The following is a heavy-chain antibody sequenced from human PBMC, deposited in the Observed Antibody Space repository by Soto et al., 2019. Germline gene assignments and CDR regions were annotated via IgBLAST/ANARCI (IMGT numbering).Heavy chain of an antibody. CDR1: GFTFSNYA. Sequence: PGGSLRLSCAASGFTFSNYAMSWVRQAPGKGLEWVSGIDSGGGTTHLADSVKGRFTISRDNAKNTLYLQMNSLRAEDTAVYYCARERIVVVAAPDAFDIWGQGTMVTVSS. V-gene: IGHV3-23*03. J-gene: IGHJ3*02. CDR2: IDSGGGTT. CDR3: ARERIVVVAAPDAFDI. D-gene: IGHD2-15*01.